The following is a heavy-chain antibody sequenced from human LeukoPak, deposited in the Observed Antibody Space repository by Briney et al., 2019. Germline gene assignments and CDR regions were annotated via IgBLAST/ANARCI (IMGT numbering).Heavy chain of an antibody. CDR2: IYHSGST. CDR3: AKGYCRGNSCYDDRGAFDY. V-gene: IGHV4-38-2*02. CDR1: GYSISSGNY. Sequence: SSETLSLTCSVSGYSISSGNYWGWIRLPPGMGLQWIVSIYHSGSTYYNPSLKSRVTISVDTSKNQFSLKLSSVTAADTAVYYCAKGYCRGNSCYDDRGAFDYWGQGTLVTVSS. D-gene: IGHD2-2*01. J-gene: IGHJ4*02.